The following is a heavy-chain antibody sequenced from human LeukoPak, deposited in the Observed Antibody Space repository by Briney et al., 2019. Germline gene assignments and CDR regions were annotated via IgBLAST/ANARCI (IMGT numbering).Heavy chain of an antibody. CDR3: ARDSSPDYDFWSGYYSLYYYYMDV. CDR2: ISSSSSTI. Sequence: GGSLRLSCAASGFTFSSYSMNWVRQAPGKGLEWVSYISSSSSTIYYADSEKGRFTISRDNAKNSLYLQMNSLRAEDTAVYYCARDSSPDYDFWSGYYSLYYYYMDVWGKGTTVTVSS. D-gene: IGHD3-3*01. J-gene: IGHJ6*03. V-gene: IGHV3-48*04. CDR1: GFTFSSYS.